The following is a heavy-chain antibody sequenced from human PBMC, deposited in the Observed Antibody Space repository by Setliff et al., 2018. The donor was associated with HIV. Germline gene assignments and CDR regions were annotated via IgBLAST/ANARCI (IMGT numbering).Heavy chain of an antibody. CDR2: IYHSGST. Sequence: TLSLTCAVSGGSISSGGYSWSWIRQPPGKGLEWIGYIYHSGSTYYNPSLKSRVTISVDRSKNQFSPKLSSVTAADTAVYYCARQPWFGELSYFDYWGQGTLVTVSS. CDR1: GGSISSGGYS. V-gene: IGHV4-30-2*01. D-gene: IGHD3-10*01. J-gene: IGHJ4*02. CDR3: ARQPWFGELSYFDY.